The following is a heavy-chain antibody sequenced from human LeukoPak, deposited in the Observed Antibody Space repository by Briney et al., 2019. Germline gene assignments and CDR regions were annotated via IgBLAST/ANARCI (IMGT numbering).Heavy chain of an antibody. CDR3: AREKGYCSGANCYGGTFEY. CDR2: IHHSGST. V-gene: IGHV4-34*01. D-gene: IGHD2-15*01. CDR1: GGSFSGYY. Sequence: SETLSLTCAVSGGSFSGYYWSWIRQPPGKGLEWIGEIHHSGSTNYNPSLKSRGTISGDTSKNQFSLKLSSVSAADTAVYYCAREKGYCSGANCYGGTFEYWGQGTLVTVSS. J-gene: IGHJ4*02.